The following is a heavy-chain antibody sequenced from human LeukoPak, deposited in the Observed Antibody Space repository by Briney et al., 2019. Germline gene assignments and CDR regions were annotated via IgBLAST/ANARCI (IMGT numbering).Heavy chain of an antibody. D-gene: IGHD2-21*02. CDR3: ARAYMTATRHFDY. CDR2: INPTGGST. J-gene: IGHJ4*02. V-gene: IGHV1-46*01. Sequence: ASVKVSCKASGYTFTSYYMHWVRQAPGQGLEWMGLINPTGGSTGYAQKFQGRVTMTRDMSTSTDYMELSNLRSEDTAIYYCARAYMTATRHFDYWGQGTLVTVSS. CDR1: GYTFTSYY.